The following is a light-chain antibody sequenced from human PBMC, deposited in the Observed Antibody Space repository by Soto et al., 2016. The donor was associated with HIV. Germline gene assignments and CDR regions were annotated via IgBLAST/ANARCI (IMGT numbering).Light chain of an antibody. J-gene: IGKJ1*01. CDR3: QQYNTYPWT. CDR2: KAS. CDR1: QRIRTW. Sequence: DIQMTQSPSTLSASIGDRVTITCRASQRIRTWLAWFQQRPGKVPNLLIYKASTLKTGAPSRFSGSGSGTEFTLTITTLQSEDVATYYCQQYNTYPWTFGQGPRWKS. V-gene: IGKV1-5*03.